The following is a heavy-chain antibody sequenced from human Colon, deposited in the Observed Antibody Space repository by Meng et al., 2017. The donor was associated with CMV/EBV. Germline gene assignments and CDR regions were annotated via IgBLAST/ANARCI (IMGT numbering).Heavy chain of an antibody. CDR3: ASILFAAAAGGWGGY. J-gene: IGHJ4*02. V-gene: IGHV4-34*01. D-gene: IGHD6-13*01. Sequence: GAGLFKLSAPLFLACPVYGGSFRGYYWRWIRQPPGKGLEWIGEINHSGSTNYNPSLKSRVTISVDTSKNQFSLKLSSVTAADTAVYYCASILFAAAAGGWGGYWGQGTLVTVSS. CDR2: INHSGST. CDR1: GGSFRGYY.